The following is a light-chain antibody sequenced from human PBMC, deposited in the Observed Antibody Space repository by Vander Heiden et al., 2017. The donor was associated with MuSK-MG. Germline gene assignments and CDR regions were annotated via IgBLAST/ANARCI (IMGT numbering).Light chain of an antibody. J-gene: IGKJ3*01. V-gene: IGKV1-33*01. CDR2: DAS. CDR3: QQDDNLPFT. CDR1: QDISNY. Sequence: DIQMTQSPSSLSASVGDRVTITCQASQDISNYLNWYQQKPRKAPKLLIYDASNLETGVPSRFRGSGSGTDFTFTIRILQPEHLPTYYCQQDDNLPFTFGHGTKVDIK.